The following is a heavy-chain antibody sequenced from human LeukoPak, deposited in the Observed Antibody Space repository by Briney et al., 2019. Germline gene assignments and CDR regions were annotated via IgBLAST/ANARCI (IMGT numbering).Heavy chain of an antibody. CDR3: ANRNWGLPFDY. V-gene: IGHV3-33*08. D-gene: IGHD2-21*01. Sequence: GGSLRLSCAASGFTFSSYAMSWVRQAPGKGLEWVAVIWYDGSNKYYADSVKGRFTISRDNSKNTLYLQMNSLRAEDTAVYYCANRNWGLPFDYWGQGTLVTVSS. CDR1: GFTFSSYA. CDR2: IWYDGSNK. J-gene: IGHJ4*02.